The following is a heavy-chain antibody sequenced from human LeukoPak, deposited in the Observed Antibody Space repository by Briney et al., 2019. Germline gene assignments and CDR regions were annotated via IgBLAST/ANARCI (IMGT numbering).Heavy chain of an antibody. CDR3: ARLSDSSGCYHFDY. CDR1: GYSFTSYW. D-gene: IGHD3-22*01. Sequence: GESLQISCQGSGYSFTSYWIGWVRQMPGKGLEWMGIIYPGDSDTRYSPSFQGQVTISADKSISTAYLQWSSLKASDTAMYYCARLSDSSGCYHFDYWGQGTLVTVSS. CDR2: IYPGDSDT. V-gene: IGHV5-51*01. J-gene: IGHJ4*02.